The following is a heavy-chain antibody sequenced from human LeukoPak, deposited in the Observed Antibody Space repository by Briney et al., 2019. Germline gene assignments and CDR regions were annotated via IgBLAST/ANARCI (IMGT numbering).Heavy chain of an antibody. D-gene: IGHD2-21*02. J-gene: IGHJ4*02. CDR1: GFTVSSNY. CDR2: IYSGGST. V-gene: IGHV3-53*01. CDR3: ARTSYCGGDCSFDY. Sequence: GGSLRLSCAASGFTVSSNYMSWVRQAPGKGLEWVSVIYSGGSTYYADSVRGRFTISRDNSKNTLYLQMNSLRAEDTAVYYCARTSYCGGDCSFDYWGQGTLVTVSS.